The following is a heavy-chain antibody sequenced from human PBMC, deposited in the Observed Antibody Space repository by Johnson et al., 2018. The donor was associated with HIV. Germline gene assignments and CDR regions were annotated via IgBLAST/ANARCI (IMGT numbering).Heavy chain of an antibody. D-gene: IGHD6-13*01. CDR1: GFTFSDHD. CDR2: IGTIGDT. CDR3: ARGRPGGPNLLDAAGNDVFDI. Sequence: VQLVESGGGLVHPGGSLRLSCAASGFTFSDHDMHWVRQTEGIGLEWVSAIGTIGDTHYHGSVKGRFTISRENATNFLYLQMNSLAAVDTAVYYCARGRPGGPNLLDAAGNDVFDIWGQGTMVTVSS. J-gene: IGHJ3*02. V-gene: IGHV3-13*01.